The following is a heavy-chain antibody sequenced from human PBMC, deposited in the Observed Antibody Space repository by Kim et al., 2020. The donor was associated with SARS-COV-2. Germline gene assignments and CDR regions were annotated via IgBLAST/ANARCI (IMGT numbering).Heavy chain of an antibody. CDR2: ISGSGGST. J-gene: IGHJ3*02. D-gene: IGHD6-19*01. V-gene: IGHV3-23*01. Sequence: GGSLRLSCAASGFTFSSYAMSWVRQAPGKGLEWVSAISGSGGSTYYADSVKGRFTISRDNSKNTLYLQMNSLRAEDTAVYYCAKDQGGIAVVSNDAFDIWGQGTMVTVSS. CDR1: GFTFSSYA. CDR3: AKDQGGIAVVSNDAFDI.